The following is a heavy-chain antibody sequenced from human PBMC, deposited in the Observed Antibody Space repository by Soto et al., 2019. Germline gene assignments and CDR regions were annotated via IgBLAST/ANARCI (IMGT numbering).Heavy chain of an antibody. CDR1: GVSLSNPNW. CDR3: SRGEERVAMSSVY. D-gene: IGHD2-15*01. Sequence: PSETLSLTCAVSGVSLSNPNWWAWVRQAPGKGLEWIGEIDHSGSTNYNPSLNSRVTISLDRSKNQFSLKLSSVAAADTAVYYCSRGEERVAMSSVYWXQGTLVTVSS. V-gene: IGHV4-4*02. J-gene: IGHJ4*02. CDR2: IDHSGST.